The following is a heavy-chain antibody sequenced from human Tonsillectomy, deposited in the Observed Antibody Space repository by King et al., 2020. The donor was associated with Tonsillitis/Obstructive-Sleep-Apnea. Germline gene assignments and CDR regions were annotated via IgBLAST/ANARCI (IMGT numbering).Heavy chain of an antibody. D-gene: IGHD3-22*01. Sequence: QLVQSGAEVKKPGASVKVSCKASGYTFTNYGICWVRQAPGQGLEWMAWISAHNGHTNYAQKLQGRVTMTTDTSTSTAYMELRSLRSDDTAVYYCARDSMSHYYDSSGYYTFNYWGQGTLVTVSS. CDR3: ARDSMSHYYDSSGYYTFNY. CDR1: GYTFTNYG. CDR2: ISAHNGHT. V-gene: IGHV1-18*01. J-gene: IGHJ4*02.